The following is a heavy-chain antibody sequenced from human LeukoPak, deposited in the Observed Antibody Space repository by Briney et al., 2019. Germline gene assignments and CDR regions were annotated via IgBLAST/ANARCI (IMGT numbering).Heavy chain of an antibody. D-gene: IGHD5-12*01. CDR2: IYYSGST. V-gene: IGHV4-39*07. CDR1: GGSISSSSYY. CDR3: ARAPGYRVY. J-gene: IGHJ4*02. Sequence: SETLSLTCTVSGGSISSSSYYWGWIRQPPGKGLEWIGSIYYSGSTYYNPSLKSRVTISVDTSKNQFSLKLSSVTAADTAVYYCARAPGYRVYWGQGTLVTVSS.